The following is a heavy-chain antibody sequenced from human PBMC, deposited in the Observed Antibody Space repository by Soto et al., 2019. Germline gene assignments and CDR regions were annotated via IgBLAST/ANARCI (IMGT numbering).Heavy chain of an antibody. D-gene: IGHD3-10*01. J-gene: IGHJ4*02. CDR3: ARDRDDYGSGNYYNRIDF. V-gene: IGHV1-69*01. Sequence: QVQLVQSGAEVKKPGSSVKVSCKASGGIFSTYAISWLRQAPGQGLEWRGGIIPLFGTPNYAQRFQGRVTIPADESTSTAYMELSRLRSDDTAVYYCARDRDDYGSGNYYNRIDFWGQGTLVTVSS. CDR2: IIPLFGTP. CDR1: GGIFSTYA.